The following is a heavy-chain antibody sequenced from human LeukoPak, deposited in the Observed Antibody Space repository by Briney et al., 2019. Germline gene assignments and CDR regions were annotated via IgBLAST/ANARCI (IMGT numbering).Heavy chain of an antibody. CDR1: GFTFSNYA. V-gene: IGHV3-23*01. D-gene: IGHD5-18*01. Sequence: PGGSLRLSCVASGFTFSNYAMSWFRQAPGKGLDWVSVISGSAHKIRYADSVKGRSTISRDNSENTLYLQLNNLRAEDTALYYCAGRPTGYSSGYVYWGQGTLVTVSS. CDR3: AGRPTGYSSGYVY. J-gene: IGHJ4*02. CDR2: ISGSAHKI.